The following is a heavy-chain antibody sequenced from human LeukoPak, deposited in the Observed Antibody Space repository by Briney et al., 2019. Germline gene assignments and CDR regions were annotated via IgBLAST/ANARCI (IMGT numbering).Heavy chain of an antibody. CDR2: IYYSGST. D-gene: IGHD6-13*01. J-gene: IGHJ5*02. CDR3: ARQRYSSSWYLSWFDP. Sequence: ASETLSLTCAVSGGSISSSNWWSWVRQPPGKGLEWIGSIYYSGSTYYNPSLKSRVTISVDTSKNQFSLKLSSVTAADTAVYYCARQRYSSSWYLSWFDPWGQGTLVTVSS. CDR1: GGSISSSNW. V-gene: IGHV4-39*01.